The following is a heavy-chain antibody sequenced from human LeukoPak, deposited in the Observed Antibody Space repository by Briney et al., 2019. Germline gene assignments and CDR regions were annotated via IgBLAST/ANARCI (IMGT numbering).Heavy chain of an antibody. CDR1: GGSISSYY. CDR3: ARGSGYSYGSYYNWFDP. J-gene: IGHJ5*02. V-gene: IGHV4-34*01. D-gene: IGHD5-18*01. Sequence: SETLSLTCTVSGGSISSYYWSWIRQPPGKGLEWIGEINHSGSTNYNPSLKSRVTISVDTSKNQFSLKLSSVTAADTAVYYCARGSGYSYGSYYNWFDPWGQETLVTVSS. CDR2: INHSGST.